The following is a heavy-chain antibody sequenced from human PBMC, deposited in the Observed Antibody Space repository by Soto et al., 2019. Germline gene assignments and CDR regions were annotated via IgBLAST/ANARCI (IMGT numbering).Heavy chain of an antibody. CDR2: MNPNSGNT. CDR1: GYTFTSYD. Sequence: GPVKVSCKASGYTFTSYDINWVRQATGQGLEWMGWMNPNSGNTGYAQKFQGRVTMTRNTSISTAYMELSSLRSEDTAVYYCARGLTGRRRGDTFDIWGQGTMVTVSS. J-gene: IGHJ3*02. D-gene: IGHD7-27*01. CDR3: ARGLTGRRRGDTFDI. V-gene: IGHV1-8*02.